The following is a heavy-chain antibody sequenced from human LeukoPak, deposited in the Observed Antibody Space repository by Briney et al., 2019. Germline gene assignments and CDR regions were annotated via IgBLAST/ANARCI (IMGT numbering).Heavy chain of an antibody. J-gene: IGHJ4*02. V-gene: IGHV7-4-1*02. Sequence: ASVKVSCKASGYTFTSYAMNWVRQAPGRGLEWMGWINTNTGNPTYAQGFTGRFVFSLDTSVSTAYLQISSLKAEDTAVYYCARGPEDGGNRPLGYWGQGTLVTVSS. CDR3: ARGPEDGGNRPLGY. D-gene: IGHD4-23*01. CDR2: INTNTGNP. CDR1: GYTFTSYA.